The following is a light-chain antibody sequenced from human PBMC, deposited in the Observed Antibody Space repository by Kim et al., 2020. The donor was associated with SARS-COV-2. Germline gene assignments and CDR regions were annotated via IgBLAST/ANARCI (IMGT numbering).Light chain of an antibody. CDR3: QKYESAPWT. Sequence: DIQMTQSPSSLSASVGDGVTITCRASQGISNYLAWYQQKPGRVPRVLIYSASTLLSGVPSRFSGSRSGTDFTLTISSLQPEDVATYYCQKYESAPWTFGQGTKVDIK. V-gene: IGKV1-27*01. CDR1: QGISNY. CDR2: SAS. J-gene: IGKJ1*01.